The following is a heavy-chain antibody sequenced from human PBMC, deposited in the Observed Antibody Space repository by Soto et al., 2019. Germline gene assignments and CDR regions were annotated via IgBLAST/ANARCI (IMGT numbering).Heavy chain of an antibody. CDR1: GGSISSSSYY. J-gene: IGHJ1*01. CDR3: ARRNLYYYDSSGYTEYFQH. Sequence: SETLSLTCTVSGGSISSSSYYWGWIRQPPGKGLEWIGSIYYSGSTYYNPSLKSRVTISVDTSKNQFSLKLSSVTAADTAMYYCARRNLYYYDSSGYTEYFQHWGQGTLVTVS. CDR2: IYYSGST. D-gene: IGHD3-22*01. V-gene: IGHV4-39*01.